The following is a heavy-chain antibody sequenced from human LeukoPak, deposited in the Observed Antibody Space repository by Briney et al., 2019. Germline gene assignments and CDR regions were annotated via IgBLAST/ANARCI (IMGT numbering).Heavy chain of an antibody. CDR3: ASHTYRGAFDI. CDR2: ISYSGTT. Sequence: SETLSLTCTVSGGSFSSSTYYWGWIRLPPGKGLELIGSISYSGTTYYNPSLKSRVTISVDTSKSQFSLKLSSVTAADTAVYFCASHTYRGAFDIWGQGTMVTVSS. CDR1: GGSFSSSTYY. V-gene: IGHV4-39*01. J-gene: IGHJ3*02. D-gene: IGHD2-2*02.